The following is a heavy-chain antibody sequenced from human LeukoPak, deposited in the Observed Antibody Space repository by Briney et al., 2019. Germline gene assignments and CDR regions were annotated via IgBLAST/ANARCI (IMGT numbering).Heavy chain of an antibody. CDR1: GGSISSSSYY. Sequence: PSETLSLTCTVSGGSISSSSYYWGWIRQPPGKVLEWIGSIYYSGSTYYNPSLKSRVTISVDTSKNQFSLKLSSVTAADTAVYYCARRPVTTFGAFDIWGQGTMVTVSS. V-gene: IGHV4-39*01. J-gene: IGHJ3*02. CDR3: ARRPVTTFGAFDI. CDR2: IYYSGST. D-gene: IGHD3-16*01.